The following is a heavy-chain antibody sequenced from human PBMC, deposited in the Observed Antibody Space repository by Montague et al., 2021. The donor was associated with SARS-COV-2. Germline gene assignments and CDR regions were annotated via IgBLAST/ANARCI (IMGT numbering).Heavy chain of an antibody. J-gene: IGHJ6*03. D-gene: IGHD3-3*01. CDR1: GGSISSSSHY. CDR2: IYYSGST. CDR3: ARHSGDYTIFGVVIYYMDV. V-gene: IGHV4-39*01. Sequence: SGTLSLTCTVSGGSISSSSHYWGWIRQPPGKGLEWIGSIYYSGSTYYNPSLKSRVTISVDTSKNQSSLKLSSVTAADTAVFYCARHSGDYTIFGVVIYYMDVWGKGTTVTVSS.